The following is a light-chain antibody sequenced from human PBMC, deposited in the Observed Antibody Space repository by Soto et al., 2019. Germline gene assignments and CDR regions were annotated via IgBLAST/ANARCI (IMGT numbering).Light chain of an antibody. CDR2: DAS. CDR1: QSVSSSA. V-gene: IGKV3-20*01. Sequence: EIVLTQSPGTLSLSPGERASLSCRASQSVSSSALAWYQQKPGQAPRLLIYDASSRATGVPDRFSGGGSGTDFTLTISRLEPEDFAVYYCQQYGTSSWTFGQGTKVDIK. J-gene: IGKJ1*01. CDR3: QQYGTSSWT.